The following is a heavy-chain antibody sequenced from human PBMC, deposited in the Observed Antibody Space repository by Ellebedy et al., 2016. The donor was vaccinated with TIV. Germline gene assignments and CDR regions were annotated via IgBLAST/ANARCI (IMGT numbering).Heavy chain of an antibody. CDR3: GRHGGDTTLVSDWYYFDF. CDR1: GGSISGYY. Sequence: MPSETLSLTCTVSGGSISGYYWSWVRQPPGKGLEWIGYMHNSGSTQYNPSLKSRVTVSLDTSKNQFSLKLSSATAADTAVYYCGRHGGDTTLVSDWYYFDFWGQGTLVTVSS. V-gene: IGHV4-59*08. CDR2: MHNSGST. D-gene: IGHD5-18*01. J-gene: IGHJ4*02.